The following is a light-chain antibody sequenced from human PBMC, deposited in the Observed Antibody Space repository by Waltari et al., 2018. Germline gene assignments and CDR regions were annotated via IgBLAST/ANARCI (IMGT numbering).Light chain of an antibody. CDR2: DAS. V-gene: IGKV3-11*01. CDR3: QERSHWPGGV. J-gene: IGKJ4*01. CDR1: QSVRTY. Sequence: EILLTQSPATLSLSPGERATLSCRASQSVRTYLAWYQHKPGQAPRLLIYDASNRATDVPARFSGSGSGTDFTLTISSLQPEDFAVYYCQERSHWPGGVFGGGTRVEI.